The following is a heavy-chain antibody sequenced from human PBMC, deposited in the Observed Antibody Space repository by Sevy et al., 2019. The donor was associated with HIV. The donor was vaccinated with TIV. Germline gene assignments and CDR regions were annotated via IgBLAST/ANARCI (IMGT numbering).Heavy chain of an antibody. V-gene: IGHV3-30-3*01. D-gene: IGHD4-17*01. CDR3: ARVSTPYGRVGLVYGMDV. CDR1: GFSFSNYA. CDR2: ISYDGGNK. Sequence: GGSLRLSCAASGFSFSNYAMHWVRQAPGKGLEWVAVISYDGGNKYYADSVKGRFTISRDNSKNTLYLQMNSPGPEDTAVYYCARVSTPYGRVGLVYGMDVWGQGTTVTVSS. J-gene: IGHJ6*02.